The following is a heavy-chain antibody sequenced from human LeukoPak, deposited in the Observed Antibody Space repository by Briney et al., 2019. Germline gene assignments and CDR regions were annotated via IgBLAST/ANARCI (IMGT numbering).Heavy chain of an antibody. J-gene: IGHJ4*02. CDR2: IYGDGTTA. CDR3: ARGPGAYCGGDCPDY. Sequence: GGSLRLSCAASGFIFSRFWMHWVRQAPGKGLVWVSRIYGDGTTASYADSVKGRFTISRDNAKNTLYLQMNSLRAEDTAVYYCARGPGAYCGGDCPDYWGQGILVTVSS. CDR1: GFIFSRFW. D-gene: IGHD2-21*02. V-gene: IGHV3-74*01.